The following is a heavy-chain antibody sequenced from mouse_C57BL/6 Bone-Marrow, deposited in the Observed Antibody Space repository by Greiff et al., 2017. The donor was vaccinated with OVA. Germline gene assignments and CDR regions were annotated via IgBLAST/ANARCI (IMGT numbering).Heavy chain of an antibody. CDR3: ARDMVYYGKGDWYFDV. J-gene: IGHJ1*03. CDR1: GYSITSGYY. CDR2: ISYDGSN. V-gene: IGHV3-6*01. D-gene: IGHD2-1*01. Sequence: DVQLQESGPGLVKPSQSLSLTCSVTGYSITSGYYWNWIRQFPGNKLEWMGYISYDGSNNYNPSLKNRISITRDTSKNQFFLKLNSVTTEDTATYYCARDMVYYGKGDWYFDVWGTGTTVTVSS.